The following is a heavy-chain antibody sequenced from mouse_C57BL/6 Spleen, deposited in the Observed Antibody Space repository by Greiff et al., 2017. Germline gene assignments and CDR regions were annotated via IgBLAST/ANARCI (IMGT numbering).Heavy chain of an antibody. D-gene: IGHD1-1*01. CDR3: ARSPNYYGSSYVDWYFDV. Sequence: VQLQQSGPELVKPGASVKISCKASGYTFTDYYINWVKQRPGQGLEWIGWIFPGSGSTYYNEKFKGKATLTVDKSSSTAYMLLSSLTSEDSAVYFCARSPNYYGSSYVDWYFDVWGTGTTVTVSS. J-gene: IGHJ1*03. CDR2: IFPGSGST. CDR1: GYTFTDYY. V-gene: IGHV1-75*01.